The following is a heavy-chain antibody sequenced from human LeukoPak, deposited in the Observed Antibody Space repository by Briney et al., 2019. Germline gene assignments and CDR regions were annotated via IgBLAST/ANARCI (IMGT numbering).Heavy chain of an antibody. Sequence: PGGSLRLSCAASGFTFSSYAMSWVRQAPGKGLEWVSGISGGGGTTFYADSVKGRFTISRDNSKNTLYLQMNSLRVEDTAVYYCANATSEHITVDYWGQGTLVTVSS. CDR2: ISGGGGTT. CDR1: GFTFSSYA. V-gene: IGHV3-23*01. CDR3: ANATSEHITVDY. D-gene: IGHD1/OR15-1a*01. J-gene: IGHJ4*02.